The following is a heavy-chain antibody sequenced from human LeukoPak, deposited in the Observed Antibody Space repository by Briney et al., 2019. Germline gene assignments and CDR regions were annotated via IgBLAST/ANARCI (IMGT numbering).Heavy chain of an antibody. J-gene: IGHJ4*02. Sequence: SETLSLTCTVSDDSITMYYWTWIRQPPGKGLEWIGYIYYSGSTNYNPSLKSRVTISVETSKNEFSLKLRSVTAADTAVYYCARVAEGEPDYWGQGTLVTVSS. D-gene: IGHD3-16*01. CDR1: DDSITMYY. CDR2: IYYSGST. CDR3: ARVAEGEPDY. V-gene: IGHV4-59*01.